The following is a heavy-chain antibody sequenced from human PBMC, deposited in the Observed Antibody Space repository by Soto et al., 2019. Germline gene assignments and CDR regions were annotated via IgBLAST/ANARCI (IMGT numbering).Heavy chain of an antibody. D-gene: IGHD3-3*01. CDR1: GFTFTSSA. Sequence: GPSVKVSCKASGFTFTSSAVQWVRQARGQRLEWIRSIVVGSGNTNYAQKFQERVTITRDMSTSTAYMELSSLRSEDTAVYYCAAVGEWFLPHFWGQGTLVTVSS. CDR2: IVVGSGNT. V-gene: IGHV1-58*01. CDR3: AAVGEWFLPHF. J-gene: IGHJ1*01.